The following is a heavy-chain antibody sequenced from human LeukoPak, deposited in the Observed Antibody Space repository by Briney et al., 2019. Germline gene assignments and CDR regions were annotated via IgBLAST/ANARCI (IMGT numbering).Heavy chain of an antibody. V-gene: IGHV3-23*01. D-gene: IGHD3-3*01. CDR2: ISGSGGST. Sequence: GGSLRLSCAASGFTVSSNYMSWVRQAPGKGLEWVSAISGSGGSTYYADSVKGRFTISRDNAKSSLFLQLSSLRSEDTAVYFCARVDDDLDAFDLWGQGTLVTVSS. CDR3: ARVDDDLDAFDL. J-gene: IGHJ3*01. CDR1: GFTVSSNY.